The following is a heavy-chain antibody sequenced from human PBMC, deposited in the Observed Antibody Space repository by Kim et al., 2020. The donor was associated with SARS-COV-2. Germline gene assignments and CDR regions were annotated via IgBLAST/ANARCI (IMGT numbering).Heavy chain of an antibody. CDR2: ISSSSTI. CDR1: GFTFSIYS. Sequence: GGSLRLSCAASGFTFSIYSMNWVRQAPGKGLEWVSYISSSSTIYYADSVKGRFTISRDNAKNSLYLQMNSLRDEDTAVYYCARDTYGSYSFDCWGQGTLVTVSS. J-gene: IGHJ4*02. D-gene: IGHD1-26*01. V-gene: IGHV3-48*02. CDR3: ARDTYGSYSFDC.